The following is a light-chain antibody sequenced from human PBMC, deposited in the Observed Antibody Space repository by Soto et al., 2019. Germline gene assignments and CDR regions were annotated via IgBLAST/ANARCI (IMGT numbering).Light chain of an antibody. CDR1: SSDVGGSNF. CDR2: DVS. V-gene: IGLV2-11*01. J-gene: IGLJ3*02. CDR3: CSYAGNSLWV. Sequence: QSALTHPRSVSGSPGQSVTISCTGSSSDVGGSNFVSWYQQHPVKAPKLVIYDVSKRPSGVPDRFSGSKSGNTASLTISGLQAEDEADYYCCSYAGNSLWVFGGGTKLTVL.